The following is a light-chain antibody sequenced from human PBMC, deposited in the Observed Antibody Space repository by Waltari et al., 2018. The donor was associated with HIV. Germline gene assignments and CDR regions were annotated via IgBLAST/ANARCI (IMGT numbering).Light chain of an antibody. Sequence: SYELTQSPSVSVSPGQTATITCSGDALSKQYVYWYQQKAGQAPVLVMFKETERPSGIPERFSGSTAGTKVTLTISDVQAEDEADYYCQSTDSSDAYVFGSGTTLTV. CDR2: KET. V-gene: IGLV3-25*03. J-gene: IGLJ1*01. CDR1: ALSKQY. CDR3: QSTDSSDAYV.